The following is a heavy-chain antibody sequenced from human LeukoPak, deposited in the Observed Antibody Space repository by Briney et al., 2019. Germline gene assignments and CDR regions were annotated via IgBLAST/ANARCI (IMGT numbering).Heavy chain of an antibody. CDR1: GYIFTTYW. CDR3: ARHGGSYDYDS. D-gene: IGHD5-12*01. Sequence: GESLKISCKGSGYIFTTYWIAWVRQMPGKGLVWMGLIYPGDSDTRYSPSFQGQVTIAADKSISTAYLQWSSLEASDTAMYYCARHGGSYDYDSWGQGTLVTVSS. V-gene: IGHV5-51*01. CDR2: IYPGDSDT. J-gene: IGHJ4*02.